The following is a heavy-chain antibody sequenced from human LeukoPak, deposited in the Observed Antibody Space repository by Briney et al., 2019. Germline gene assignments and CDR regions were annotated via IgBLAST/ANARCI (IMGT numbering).Heavy chain of an antibody. CDR1: GDSVSSNSAG. CDR2: TFYRSTCYT. CDR3: AIGRIAYYSMAV. D-gene: IGHD2-21*01. J-gene: IGHJ6*01. V-gene: IGHV6-1*01. Sequence: SQTLSLTCAISGDSVSSNSAGWNWIRQSPSRGLEGLGRTFYRSTCYTAYAVSMKSPITTNPHTSKTQSSLQLNSLPPEATAVYYCAIGRIAYYSMAVWGEGTTATVSS.